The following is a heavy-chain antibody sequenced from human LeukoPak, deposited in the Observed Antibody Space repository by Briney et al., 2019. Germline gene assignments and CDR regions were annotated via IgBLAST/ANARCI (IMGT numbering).Heavy chain of an antibody. Sequence: GGSLRLSCEASGFSMSVYWMTWVRQAPGKGLEWVANIKQDGSERNYVDSVEGRFTISRDNAKKSLYLQMSSLRAEDAAVYYCARDWGAYYHFFDYWGQGTLVTVSS. V-gene: IGHV3-7*01. CDR2: IKQDGSER. J-gene: IGHJ4*02. CDR1: GFSMSVYW. D-gene: IGHD3-22*01. CDR3: ARDWGAYYHFFDY.